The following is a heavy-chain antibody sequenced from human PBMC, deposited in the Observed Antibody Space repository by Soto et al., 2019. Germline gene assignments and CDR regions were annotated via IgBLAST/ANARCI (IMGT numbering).Heavy chain of an antibody. CDR3: ARGNRVTAAGPFDS. CDR1: GYTFTSYG. Sequence: VASVKVSCKASGYTFTSYGISWVRQAPGQGLEWMGWISAYNGNTNYAQKLQGRVTMTTDTSTSTAYMELRSLRSDDTAVYYCARGNRVTAAGPFDSWGQGIMVTVSS. J-gene: IGHJ4*02. V-gene: IGHV1-18*04. CDR2: ISAYNGNT. D-gene: IGHD6-13*01.